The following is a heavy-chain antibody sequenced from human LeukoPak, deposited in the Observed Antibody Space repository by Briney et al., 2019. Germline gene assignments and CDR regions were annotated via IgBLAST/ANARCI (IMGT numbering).Heavy chain of an antibody. CDR1: GCLISTSSFY. Sequence: SETLSLTCTVSGCLISTSSFYWGWIRQPPGKGLEWIGSIYYSGSTYYNPSLKSRVTISVDTSKNQFSLKLSSMTAADTVVYLCASSTRSGWYNFDYWGQGTLVTVSS. CDR3: ASSTRSGWYNFDY. J-gene: IGHJ4*02. D-gene: IGHD6-19*01. CDR2: IYYSGST. V-gene: IGHV4-39*01.